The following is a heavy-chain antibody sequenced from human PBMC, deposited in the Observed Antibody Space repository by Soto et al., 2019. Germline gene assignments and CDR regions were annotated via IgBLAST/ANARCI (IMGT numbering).Heavy chain of an antibody. CDR2: IYSTSTYI. CDR3: AKASEADYLWDIVVVVAANHGMDV. CDR1: GFTFSSYS. J-gene: IGHJ6*02. D-gene: IGHD2-15*01. Sequence: GGSLRLSCAASGFTFSSYSMNWVRQAPGKGLECVSSIYSTSTYIYYTDSVKGRFSISRDNARNSLYLQMNSLRAEDTAVYYCAKASEADYLWDIVVVVAANHGMDVWGQGTTVTV. V-gene: IGHV3-21*01.